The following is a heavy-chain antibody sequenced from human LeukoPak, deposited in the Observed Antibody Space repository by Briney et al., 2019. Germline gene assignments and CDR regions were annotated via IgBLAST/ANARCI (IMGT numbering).Heavy chain of an antibody. CDR2: IKQDGSEK. D-gene: IGHD3-3*01. J-gene: IGHJ5*02. CDR1: GFTFSSYW. V-gene: IGHV3-7*05. CDR3: ARDRYYDFWSAYPRGLDP. Sequence: PGGSLRLSCAASGFTFSSYWMSWVRPAPGKGLGWVANIKQDGSEKYYVDSVKGRFTISRDNAKSSLYLQMNSLRAEDTAVYYCARDRYYDFWSAYPRGLDPWGQGTLVTVSS.